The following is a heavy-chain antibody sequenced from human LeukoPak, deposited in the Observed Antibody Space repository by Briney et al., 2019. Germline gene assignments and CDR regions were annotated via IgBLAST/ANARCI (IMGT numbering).Heavy chain of an antibody. CDR2: ISHSGST. Sequence: SETLSLTCAVYGGSFSGYYWSWIRQPPGKGLEWIGEISHSGSTNYNPSLKSRVTISVDTSKNQFSLKLSSVTAADTAVYYCAGGGESYDYVWGSYRYRFDYWGQGTLVTVSS. CDR1: GGSFSGYY. CDR3: AGGGESYDYVWGSYRYRFDY. D-gene: IGHD3-16*02. J-gene: IGHJ4*02. V-gene: IGHV4-34*01.